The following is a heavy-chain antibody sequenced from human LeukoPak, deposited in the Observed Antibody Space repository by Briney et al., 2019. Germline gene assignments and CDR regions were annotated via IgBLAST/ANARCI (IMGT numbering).Heavy chain of an antibody. D-gene: IGHD5/OR15-5a*01. V-gene: IGHV1-8*03. CDR1: GYTFTSYD. J-gene: IGHJ3*02. Sequence: GASVKVSCKASGYTFTSYDIHWVRQATGQGLEWMGWMNPNSGNTGYAQKFQGRVTITRNTPLSTAYMEPSSLRSEDPAVYYCARVYARASAFDIWGQGTMVTVSS. CDR2: MNPNSGNT. CDR3: ARVYARASAFDI.